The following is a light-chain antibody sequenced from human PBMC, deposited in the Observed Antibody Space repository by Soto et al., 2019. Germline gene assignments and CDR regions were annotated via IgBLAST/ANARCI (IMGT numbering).Light chain of an antibody. CDR1: QSINNH. CDR2: AAS. Sequence: DIQMTQSPSSLSGSLGDTVTITCRASQSINNHLNWYQQKPGKVPKLLIYAASTLEDGVPSRFTGSGSGTDFTLTISSLQPDDFATYYCQQYKTYWTFGQGTKVDI. CDR3: QQYKTYWT. V-gene: IGKV1-39*01. J-gene: IGKJ1*01.